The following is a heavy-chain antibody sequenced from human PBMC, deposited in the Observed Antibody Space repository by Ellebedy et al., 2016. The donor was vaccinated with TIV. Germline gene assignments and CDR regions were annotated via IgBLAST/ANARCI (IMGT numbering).Heavy chain of an antibody. D-gene: IGHD3-10*01. J-gene: IGHJ4*02. CDR3: ARDPLTIKDPLDY. CDR2: INAGNGHT. V-gene: IGHV1-3*01. Sequence: AASVKVSCKASGYGFIYFAIHWVRHAPGQRLEWMGWINAGNGHTKFSQKFQVRFTITTDSSSSTAYMELSSLISEDTAVYYCARDPLTIKDPLDYWGQGTLVTVSS. CDR1: GYGFIYFA.